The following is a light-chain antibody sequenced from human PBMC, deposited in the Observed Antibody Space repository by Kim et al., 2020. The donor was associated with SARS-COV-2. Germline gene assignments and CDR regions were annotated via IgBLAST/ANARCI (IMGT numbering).Light chain of an antibody. J-gene: IGKJ2*01. CDR3: QQYDKWPPYT. CDR1: QSVGRS. V-gene: IGKV3-15*01. Sequence: EVVMTQSLATLSVSPGERVTLSCKASQSVGRSLAWYQQKPGQAPRLLIYGASTRATGVPAWFSGSGSGTDFTLTISSLQSEDFAVYYCQQYDKWPPYTFGQGTKLEI. CDR2: GAS.